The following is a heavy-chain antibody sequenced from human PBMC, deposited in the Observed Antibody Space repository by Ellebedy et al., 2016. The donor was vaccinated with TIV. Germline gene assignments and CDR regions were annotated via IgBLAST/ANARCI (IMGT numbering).Heavy chain of an antibody. J-gene: IGHJ4*02. Sequence: AASVKVSCKVSGYIFTDYYIHWFRQAPGQEFEWMGWINPNNGGTNYAQKFQDRVTMTRDTTISTVYMDLSRLTSDDTAVYYCTRGPSGDYFDYWGQGTLVPVSS. CDR3: TRGPSGDYFDY. V-gene: IGHV1-2*02. CDR1: GYIFTDYY. CDR2: INPNNGGT. D-gene: IGHD3-10*01.